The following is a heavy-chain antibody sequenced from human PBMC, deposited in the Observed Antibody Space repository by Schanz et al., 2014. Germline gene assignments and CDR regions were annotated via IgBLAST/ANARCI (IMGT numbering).Heavy chain of an antibody. Sequence: EVQLVESGGGLVQPGGSLRLSCSASGFTFSIYAMHWVRQDPGKGLVWVARINSVGSNTDYADAVTGRFTISRDNAENTLFLQMNSLRAEDTAVYYCARKVVATIGGYYDNWGQGTLVIVSS. J-gene: IGHJ4*02. CDR1: GFTFSIYA. V-gene: IGHV3-74*02. CDR2: INSVGSNT. D-gene: IGHD5-12*01. CDR3: ARKVVATIGGYYDN.